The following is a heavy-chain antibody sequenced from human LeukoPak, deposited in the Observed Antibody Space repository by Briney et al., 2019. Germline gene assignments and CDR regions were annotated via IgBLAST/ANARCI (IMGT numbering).Heavy chain of an antibody. CDR1: GASISRYY. D-gene: IGHD6-13*01. J-gene: IGHJ4*02. CDR3: ARRAAALDS. Sequence: SETLSLTCSVSGASISRYYWSWIRQPPGKGLEWIGYFHHSGNTNYSPSLSSRITMSVDTSKNQFSLRLNSVTAADTAIHYCARRAAALDSWGQGTLVTVSS. CDR2: FHHSGNT. V-gene: IGHV4-59*12.